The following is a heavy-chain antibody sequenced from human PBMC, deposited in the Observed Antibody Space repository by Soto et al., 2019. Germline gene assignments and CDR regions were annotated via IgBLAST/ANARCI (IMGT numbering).Heavy chain of an antibody. Sequence: SETVSLTCTVSGGCISSSSYYWGWIRQPPGKGLEWIGSIYYSGSTYYNPSLKSRVTISVDTSKNQFSLKLSSVTAADTAVYYCARHDGYGDNYYYGMDVWGQGTTVTVSS. CDR3: ARHDGYGDNYYYGMDV. V-gene: IGHV4-39*01. J-gene: IGHJ6*02. CDR2: IYYSGST. CDR1: GGCISSSSYY. D-gene: IGHD4-17*01.